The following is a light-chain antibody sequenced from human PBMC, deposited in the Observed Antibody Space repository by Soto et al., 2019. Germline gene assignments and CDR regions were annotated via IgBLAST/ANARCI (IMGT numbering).Light chain of an antibody. CDR3: QQRANWPLT. V-gene: IGKV3-11*01. Sequence: ILLTQSPSTLPLSPGERATLSCRASQSVSSYLAWYQQKPGQAPRLLIYDASNRATGIPARFSGSGSGTDFTLTINNLEPEDFEVYYCQQRANWPLTFGGGTKVDIK. CDR1: QSVSSY. J-gene: IGKJ4*01. CDR2: DAS.